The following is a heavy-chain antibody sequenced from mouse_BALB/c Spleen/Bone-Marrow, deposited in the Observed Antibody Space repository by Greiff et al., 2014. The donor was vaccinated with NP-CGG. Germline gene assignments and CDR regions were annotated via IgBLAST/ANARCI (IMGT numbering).Heavy chain of an antibody. CDR1: GYSITSGYY. V-gene: IGHV3-6*02. CDR2: ISYDGSN. CDR3: ASYFYYAMDY. J-gene: IGHJ4*01. D-gene: IGHD1-1*01. Sequence: ESGPGLVKPSQSLSLTCSVTGYSITSGYYWNWIRQFPGNKLEWMGYISYDGSNNYNPSLKKRISITRDTSKNQFFLKLNSVTTEDTATYYWASYFYYAMDYWGQGTSVTVSS.